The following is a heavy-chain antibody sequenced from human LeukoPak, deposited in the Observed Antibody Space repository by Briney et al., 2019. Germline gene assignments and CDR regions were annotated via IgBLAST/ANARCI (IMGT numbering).Heavy chain of an antibody. D-gene: IGHD4-11*01. CDR3: ARSDGTYTCYFDV. CDR2: AYHSGGT. V-gene: IGHV4-38-2*02. Sequence: SSETLSVTCTVSEYSITSGYSWGWIRQPPGKGLEWIGSAYHSGGTYYNPSLKSRATISIDTSKNQFSLRLNSVTAADTAVYYCARSDGTYTCYFDVWGRGTLVTVSS. J-gene: IGHJ2*01. CDR1: EYSITSGYS.